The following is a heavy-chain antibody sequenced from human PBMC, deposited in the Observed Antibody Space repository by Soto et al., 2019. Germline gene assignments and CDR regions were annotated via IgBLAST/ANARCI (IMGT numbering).Heavy chain of an antibody. CDR1: GGSFSGYY. D-gene: IGHD1-26*01. V-gene: IGHV4-34*01. J-gene: IGHJ5*02. CDR2: INHSGST. Sequence: SETLSLTCAVYGGSFSGYYWSWIRQPPGKGLEWIGEINHSGSTNYNPSLKSRVTISVDTSKNQFSLKLSSVTAADTAVYYCARGWWELLSWFDPWGQGTLVTVSS. CDR3: ARGWWELLSWFDP.